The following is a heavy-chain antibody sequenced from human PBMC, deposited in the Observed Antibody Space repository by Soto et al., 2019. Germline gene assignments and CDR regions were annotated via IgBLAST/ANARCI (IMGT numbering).Heavy chain of an antibody. D-gene: IGHD3-3*01. CDR3: ARLGFNYDFLSGYYNVHHYYGIDV. J-gene: IGHJ6*02. CDR2: IYPCDSDT. V-gene: IGHV5-51*01. CDR1: GYSFTNYW. Sequence: GESLTISCEGSGYSFTNYWIGWVRQMPGKGLEWMGIIYPCDSDTRYSPSFQGQVTISADKSINSVYLQWSSLKASDTATYYCARLGFNYDFLSGYYNVHHYYGIDVWGQGTTVTVS.